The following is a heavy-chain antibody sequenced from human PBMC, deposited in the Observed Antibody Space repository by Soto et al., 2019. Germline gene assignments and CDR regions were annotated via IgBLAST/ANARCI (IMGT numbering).Heavy chain of an antibody. Sequence: ASLKVSFKASGYTLTSYGIRWVRQAPGQGLEWMGCISAYNGNTNYAQKLQGRVTMTTDTSTSTAYMELRSLRSDDTAVYYCARDSPQKWLRRLGSGFDYSGQGTLVTVSS. V-gene: IGHV1-18*04. J-gene: IGHJ4*02. CDR1: GYTLTSYG. CDR2: ISAYNGNT. D-gene: IGHD5-12*01. CDR3: ARDSPQKWLRRLGSGFDY.